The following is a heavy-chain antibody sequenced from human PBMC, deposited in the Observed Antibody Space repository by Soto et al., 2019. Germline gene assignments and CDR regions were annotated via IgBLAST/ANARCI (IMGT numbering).Heavy chain of an antibody. V-gene: IGHV3-15*07. CDR3: AAFPYSSRPN. J-gene: IGHJ4*02. CDR2: IKPKSEGETA. Sequence: EMQLVQSGGGLVKPGGSLRLSCVASRFNFSAAWLNWIRQAPGKGLEWVGRIKPKSEGETADYTAPVRGRFTSSRDDSQNSLPLEMDSLNTEGTAVYYCAAFPYSSRPNWGLGVLFTVSS. CDR1: RFNFSAAW. D-gene: IGHD6-19*01.